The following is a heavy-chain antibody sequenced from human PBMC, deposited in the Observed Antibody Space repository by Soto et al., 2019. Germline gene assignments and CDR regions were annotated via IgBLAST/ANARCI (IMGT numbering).Heavy chain of an antibody. CDR3: ARTWVATMPEDY. CDR2: ISYDGSNK. V-gene: IGHV3-30-3*01. Sequence: GGSLRLSCAASGFTFSSYAMHWVRQAPGKGLEWVAVISYDGSNKYYADSVKGRFTISRDNSKNTLYLQMNSLRAEDTAVYYCARTWVATMPEDYWGQGTLVTVSS. D-gene: IGHD5-12*01. CDR1: GFTFSSYA. J-gene: IGHJ4*02.